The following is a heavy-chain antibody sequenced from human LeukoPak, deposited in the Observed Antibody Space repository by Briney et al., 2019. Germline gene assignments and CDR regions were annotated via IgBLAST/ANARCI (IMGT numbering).Heavy chain of an antibody. CDR1: GFTFSSYG. Sequence: GGSLRLSCAASGFTFSSYGMHWVRQAPGKGLEWVAFIRYDGSNKYYADSVKGRFTISRDNAKNSLYLQMNSLRAEDTALYYCAKDMYSSGYNFDYWGQGTLVTVSS. D-gene: IGHD6-19*01. J-gene: IGHJ4*02. CDR3: AKDMYSSGYNFDY. V-gene: IGHV3-30*02. CDR2: IRYDGSNK.